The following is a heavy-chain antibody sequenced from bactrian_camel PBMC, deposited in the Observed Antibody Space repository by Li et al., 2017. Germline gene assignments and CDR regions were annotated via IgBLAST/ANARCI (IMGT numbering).Heavy chain of an antibody. Sequence: HVQLVESGGGSVQSGGSLRLSCVVSGYTFSSYCMGWTRQAPGKEREGVASIYPGGTYTTYADAVKGRSTISQDTAKNSLYLQMNNLKPEDTGMYYCAAGGPAFIGTALRSSEYSYWGQGTQVTVS. CDR3: AAGGPAFIGTALRSSEYSY. V-gene: IGHV3S6*01. J-gene: IGHJ4*01. CDR1: GYTFSSYC. CDR2: IYPGGTYT. D-gene: IGHD7*01.